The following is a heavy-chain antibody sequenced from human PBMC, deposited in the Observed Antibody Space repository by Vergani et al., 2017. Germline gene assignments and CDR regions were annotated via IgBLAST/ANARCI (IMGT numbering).Heavy chain of an antibody. CDR3: ATGAGPFDI. Sequence: QVQIQESGPGLVKTSEILSLTCSASGAPISYWCWSWLRQPAGKGLEWIGRLCPSGSTNYKPSLKSRVTMSIDTSKNQFSLKRTSVTAADTAVYYCATGAGPFDIWGKGTLVTVSS. D-gene: IGHD7-27*01. CDR2: LCPSGST. V-gene: IGHV4-4*07. J-gene: IGHJ4*02. CDR1: GAPISYWC.